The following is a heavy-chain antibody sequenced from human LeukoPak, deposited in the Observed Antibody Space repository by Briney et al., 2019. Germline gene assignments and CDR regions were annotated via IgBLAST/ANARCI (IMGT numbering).Heavy chain of an antibody. CDR2: IYTSGST. D-gene: IGHD3-10*01. CDR3: ARGEKWFGDLVYTDV. Sequence: PSETLSLTCTVSGGSISSGSYYWSWIRQPAGKGLEWIGRIYTSGSTNYNPSLKSRVTISVDTSKNQFSLKLSSVTAADTAVYYCARGEKWFGDLVYTDVWGKGTTVTISS. V-gene: IGHV4-61*02. J-gene: IGHJ6*03. CDR1: GGSISSGSYY.